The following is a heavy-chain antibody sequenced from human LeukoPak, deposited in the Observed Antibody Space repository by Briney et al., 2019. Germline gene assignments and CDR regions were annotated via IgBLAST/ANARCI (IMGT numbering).Heavy chain of an antibody. CDR2: INSDGSST. V-gene: IGHV3-74*01. CDR3: AKGGSAWYGFYGMDV. CDR1: GFTFSSYW. D-gene: IGHD6-19*01. J-gene: IGHJ6*02. Sequence: GGSLRLSCAASGFTFSSYWMHWVRQAPGKGLVWVSRINSDGSSTSYADSVKGRFTISRDNAKNTLYLQMNSLRAEDTAVYYCAKGGSAWYGFYGMDVWGQGTTVTVSS.